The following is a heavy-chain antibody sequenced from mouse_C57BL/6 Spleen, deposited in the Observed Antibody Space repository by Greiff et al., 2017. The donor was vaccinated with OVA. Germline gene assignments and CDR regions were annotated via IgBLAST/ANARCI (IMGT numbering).Heavy chain of an antibody. J-gene: IGHJ4*01. Sequence: EVMLVESGEGLVKPGGSLKLSCAASGFTFSSYAMSWVRQTPEKRLEWVAYISSGGDYIYYADTVKGRFTISRDNARNTLYLQMSSLKSEDTAMYYCTRDPPLYYYAMDYWGQGTSVTVSS. CDR3: TRDPPLYYYAMDY. CDR2: ISSGGDYI. V-gene: IGHV5-9-1*02. CDR1: GFTFSSYA.